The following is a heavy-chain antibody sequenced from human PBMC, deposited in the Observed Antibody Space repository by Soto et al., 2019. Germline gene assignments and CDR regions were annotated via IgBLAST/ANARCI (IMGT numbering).Heavy chain of an antibody. CDR1: GGTFSSYT. J-gene: IGHJ3*02. CDR2: IIPILGIA. V-gene: IGHV1-69*02. Sequence: GASVKVSCKASGGTFSSYTISWVRQAPGQGLEWMGRIIPILGIANYAQKFQGRVTITADKSTSTAYMELSSLRSEDTAVYYCAAPPTETTVTTGDAFDIWGQGTMVTVSS. CDR3: AAPPTETTVTTGDAFDI. D-gene: IGHD4-17*01.